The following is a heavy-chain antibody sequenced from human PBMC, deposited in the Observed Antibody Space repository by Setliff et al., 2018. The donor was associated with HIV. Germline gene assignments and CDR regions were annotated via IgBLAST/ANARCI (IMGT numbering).Heavy chain of an antibody. CDR2: VINDGSDA. D-gene: IGHD1-1*01. CDR3: VRGTGGLDY. V-gene: IGHV3-74*01. J-gene: IGHJ4*02. Sequence: GGSLRLSCVASGFIFSDFWMHWVRQRPGQGPMWISHVINDGSDASYAESVKGRFTVSRDNARNMVFLQMNNLRAEDSGVYYCVRGTGGLDYWGPGTLVTVSS. CDR1: GFIFSDFW.